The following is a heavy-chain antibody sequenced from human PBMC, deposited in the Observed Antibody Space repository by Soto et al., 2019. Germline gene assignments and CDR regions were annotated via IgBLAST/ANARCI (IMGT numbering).Heavy chain of an antibody. CDR1: GFTFSSYA. CDR2: ISGSGGST. V-gene: IGHV3-23*01. CDR3: AKDRLVYSYALYYYYGMDV. J-gene: IGHJ6*02. Sequence: PGGSLRLSCAASGFTFSSYAMSWVRQAPGKGLEWVSAISGSGGSTYYADSVKGRFTISRDNSKNTLYLQMNSLRAEDTAVYYCAKDRLVYSYALYYYYGMDVWGQGTTVTVSS. D-gene: IGHD2-2*01.